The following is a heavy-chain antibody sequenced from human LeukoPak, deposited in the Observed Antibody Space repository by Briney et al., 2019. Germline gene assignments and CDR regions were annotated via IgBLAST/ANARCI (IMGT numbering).Heavy chain of an antibody. V-gene: IGHV4-39*01. CDR2: IYYSGST. Sequence: SETLSLTCTVSGGSIGSSSYYWGWVRQPPGKGLEWIGSIYYSGSTYYNPSLKSRVTISVDTSKNQFSLKLSSVTAADTAVYYCARRRDGYNCFDYWGQGTLVTVSS. CDR1: GGSIGSSSYY. D-gene: IGHD5-24*01. J-gene: IGHJ4*02. CDR3: ARRRDGYNCFDY.